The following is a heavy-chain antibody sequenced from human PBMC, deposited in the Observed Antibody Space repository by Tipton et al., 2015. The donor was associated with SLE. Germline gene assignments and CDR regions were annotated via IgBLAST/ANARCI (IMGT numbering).Heavy chain of an antibody. CDR1: GVSISTYY. D-gene: IGHD6-6*01. Sequence: TLSLTCNVSGVSISTYYWSWIRQPPGKGLEWIGYIYPTGSTNYNPSLRSRVTISVDTSKNQFSLNLNSVTAADTAVYYCARRDSSSSGRAFDIWGQGTIVTVSS. J-gene: IGHJ3*02. V-gene: IGHV4-4*08. CDR3: ARRDSSSSGRAFDI. CDR2: IYPTGST.